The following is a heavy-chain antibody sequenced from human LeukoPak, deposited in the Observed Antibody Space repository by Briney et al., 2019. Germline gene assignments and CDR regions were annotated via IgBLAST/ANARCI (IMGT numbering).Heavy chain of an antibody. D-gene: IGHD3-22*01. CDR2: IYHSGST. J-gene: IGHJ4*02. CDR1: GYSISSGYY. CDR3: ARDHYYDSSGYYYFDY. Sequence: KPSETLSLTCAVSGYSISSGYYWGWIRQPPGKGLEWIGSIYHSGSTYYNPSLKGRVTISVDTSKNQFSLKLSSVTAADTAVYYCARDHYYDSSGYYYFDYWGQGTLVTVSS. V-gene: IGHV4-38-2*02.